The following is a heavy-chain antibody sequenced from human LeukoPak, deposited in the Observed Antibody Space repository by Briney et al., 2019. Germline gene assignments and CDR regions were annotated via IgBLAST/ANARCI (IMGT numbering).Heavy chain of an antibody. V-gene: IGHV4-4*07. D-gene: IGHD5-12*01. J-gene: IGHJ4*02. CDR2: IYTSGST. CDR1: GGSISSYY. Sequence: SETLSLTCTVSGGSISSYYWSWIRQPAGKGLEWIGRIYTSGSTNYNPSLKSRVTMSVDTSKNQFSLKLSSVTAADTAVYYCARGSVPLATANFDYWGQGTLVTVSS. CDR3: ARGSVPLATANFDY.